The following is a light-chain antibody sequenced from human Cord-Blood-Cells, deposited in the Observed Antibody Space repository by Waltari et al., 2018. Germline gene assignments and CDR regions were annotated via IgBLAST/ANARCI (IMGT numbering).Light chain of an antibody. CDR1: SGINVGTYR. CDR3: MFWHSSAWV. CDR2: YKSDSDQ. V-gene: IGLV5-45*02. Sequence: QAALTQPSSLSAFPGASASLTCTLRSGINVGTYRLSWYQHKPGSLPHYLLRYKSDSDQQQGSGGLSRCSSAKDSSANAGILLTSVLQSEEEADYCCMFWHSSAWVFGGGTKLTVL. J-gene: IGLJ3*02.